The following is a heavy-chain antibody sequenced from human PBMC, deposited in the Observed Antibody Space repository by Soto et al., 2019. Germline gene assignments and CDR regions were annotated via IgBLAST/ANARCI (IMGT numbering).Heavy chain of an antibody. V-gene: IGHV3-48*03. D-gene: IGHD4-4*01. Sequence: NSIHQAPGKGLEWVSYISSSGSTIYYADSVKGRFTISRDNAKNSLYLQMNSLRAEDTAVYYCARDSLTTVIFRPLDYWGQGTLVTVSS. J-gene: IGHJ4*02. CDR3: ARDSLTTVIFRPLDY. CDR2: ISSSGSTI.